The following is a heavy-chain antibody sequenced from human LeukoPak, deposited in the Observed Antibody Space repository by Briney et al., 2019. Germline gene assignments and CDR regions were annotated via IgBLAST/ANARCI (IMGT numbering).Heavy chain of an antibody. J-gene: IGHJ4*02. CDR1: GFTFSSYW. Sequence: GGSLRLSCTASGFTFSSYWMNWVRQAPGRGLEWVANIKQDGSEKYYVDSVKGRFTISRDNAKKSLYLQMNSLRAEDTAVYYCARETEMANLDYWGQGTLVTVSS. V-gene: IGHV3-7*04. D-gene: IGHD5-24*01. CDR3: ARETEMANLDY. CDR2: IKQDGSEK.